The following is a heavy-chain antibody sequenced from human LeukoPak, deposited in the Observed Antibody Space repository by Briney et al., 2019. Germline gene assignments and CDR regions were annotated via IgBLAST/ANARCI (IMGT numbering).Heavy chain of an antibody. CDR3: ARNFGGGDSSGPYY. CDR2: INWNGGRT. V-gene: IGHV3-20*04. D-gene: IGHD3-22*01. Sequence: GGSLRLSCAASGFTFNDYGMSWVRHAPGKGLEWVSGINWNGGRTGYADSMKGRFIISRDNAKNSLYLQVNSLGAEDTALYYCARNFGGGDSSGPYYWGQGTLVTVSS. J-gene: IGHJ4*02. CDR1: GFTFNDYG.